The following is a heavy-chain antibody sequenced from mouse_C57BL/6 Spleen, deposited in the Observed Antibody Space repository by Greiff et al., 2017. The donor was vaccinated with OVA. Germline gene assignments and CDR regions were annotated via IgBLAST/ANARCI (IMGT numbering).Heavy chain of an antibody. CDR1: GYTFTSYW. J-gene: IGHJ1*03. Sequence: QVQLQQPGAELVKPGASVKLSCKASGYTFTSYWMQWVKQRPGQGLEWIGEIDPSASYTNYNQKFKGKATLTVDTSSSTAYMQISSLTSEDSAVYYCARGGDYDSNWYFDVWGTGTTVTVSS. D-gene: IGHD2-4*01. CDR2: IDPSASYT. V-gene: IGHV1-50*01. CDR3: ARGGDYDSNWYFDV.